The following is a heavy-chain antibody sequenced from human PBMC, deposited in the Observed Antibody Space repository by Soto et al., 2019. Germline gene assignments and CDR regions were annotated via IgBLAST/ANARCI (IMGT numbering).Heavy chain of an antibody. CDR3: ARADLALYGMDG. CDR1: GGTFSSYA. Sequence: ASVKVSCKASGGTFSSYAISWVRQAPGQGLEWMGGIIPIFGTANYAQKFQGRVTITADESTSTAYMELSSLRSEDTAVYYCARADLALYGMDGWGQRTTVTVSS. V-gene: IGHV1-69*13. CDR2: IIPIFGTA. J-gene: IGHJ6*02.